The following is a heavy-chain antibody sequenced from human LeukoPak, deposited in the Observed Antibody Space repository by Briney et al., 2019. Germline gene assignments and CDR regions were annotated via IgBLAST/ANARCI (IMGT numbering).Heavy chain of an antibody. CDR3: ARDQETMLEPQAFDI. D-gene: IGHD3-10*02. J-gene: IGHJ3*02. V-gene: IGHV3-21*01. Sequence: PGGSLRLSCAASGFTFSSYAMSWVRQAPGKGLEWVSSISSSSSYIYYADSVKGRFTISRDNAKNSLYLQMDSLRAEDTAVYYCARDQETMLEPQAFDIWGQGTIVTVSS. CDR1: GFTFSSYA. CDR2: ISSSSSYI.